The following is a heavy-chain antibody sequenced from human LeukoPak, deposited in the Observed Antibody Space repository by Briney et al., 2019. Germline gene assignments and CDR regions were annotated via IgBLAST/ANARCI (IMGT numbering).Heavy chain of an antibody. D-gene: IGHD6-13*01. CDR3: ARSLAAAGTRAQYYYYYGMDV. CDR1: GGTFSSYA. CDR2: IIPILGIA. J-gene: IGHJ6*02. V-gene: IGHV1-69*04. Sequence: SVKVSCKASGGTFSSYAISWERQAPGQGLEWMGRIIPILGIANYAQKFQGRVTITADKSTSTAYMELSSLRSEDTAVYYCARSLAAAGTRAQYYYYYGMDVWGQGTTVTVSS.